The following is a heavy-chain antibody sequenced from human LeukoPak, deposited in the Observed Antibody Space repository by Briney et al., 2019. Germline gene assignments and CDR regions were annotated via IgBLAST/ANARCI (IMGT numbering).Heavy chain of an antibody. V-gene: IGHV4-59*08. D-gene: IGHD6-19*01. CDR1: GGSISRYY. CDR3: ASSEGQWLFSD. Sequence: SETLSLTCTVSGGSISRYYWNWIRQPPGKGLEWIGNIYYSGSTNYNPSLKSRVTISVDTSKNQFSLRLSSVTAADTAVYYCASSEGQWLFSDWGQGTLVTVSS. J-gene: IGHJ4*02. CDR2: IYYSGST.